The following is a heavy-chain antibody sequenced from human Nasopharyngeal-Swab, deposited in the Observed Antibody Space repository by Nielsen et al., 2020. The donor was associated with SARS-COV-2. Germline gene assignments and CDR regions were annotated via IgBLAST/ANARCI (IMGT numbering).Heavy chain of an antibody. D-gene: IGHD2-15*01. CDR1: GYDFPSYW. J-gene: IGHJ3*02. CDR2: IDPSDSYT. V-gene: IGHV5-10-1*01. Sequence: GESLKISCKTSGYDFPSYWIYWVRQVPGKGLEWMGMIDPSDSYTRYSPSFEGHVTISAGKSLTTVYLQWSSLKASDTAIYYCARKFLRWDAFDMWGQGTLITVSS. CDR3: ARKFLRWDAFDM.